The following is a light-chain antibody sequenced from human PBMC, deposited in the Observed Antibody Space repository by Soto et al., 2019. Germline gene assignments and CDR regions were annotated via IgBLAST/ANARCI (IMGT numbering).Light chain of an antibody. Sequence: QSVLTQPASVSGSPGQSIAISCTGTFSDVGGYDYVSWYQQHPDKAPKLMIYEVTKRPSGVSNRFSGSKSGNTASLTISGLQPEDEADYYCSSHTSGSTRVLGSGTKLTVL. CDR1: FSDVGGYDY. V-gene: IGLV2-14*01. CDR3: SSHTSGSTRV. J-gene: IGLJ1*01. CDR2: EVT.